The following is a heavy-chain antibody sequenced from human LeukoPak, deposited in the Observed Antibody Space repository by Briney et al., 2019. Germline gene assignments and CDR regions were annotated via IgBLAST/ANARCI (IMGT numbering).Heavy chain of an antibody. J-gene: IGHJ4*02. CDR2: IYYSGST. Sequence: PSETLSLTCTVSGGSISSSSYYWGWLRQPPGKGLEWIGSIYYSGSTYYNPSLKSLVTISVDTSKSQFSLKLSSVTAADTAVYYCASMYYDFWSGYRSSYYFDYWGQGTLVTVSS. D-gene: IGHD3-3*01. V-gene: IGHV4-39*01. CDR3: ASMYYDFWSGYRSSYYFDY. CDR1: GGSISSSSYY.